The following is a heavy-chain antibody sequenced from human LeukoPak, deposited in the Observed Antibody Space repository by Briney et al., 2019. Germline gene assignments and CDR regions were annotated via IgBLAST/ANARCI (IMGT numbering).Heavy chain of an antibody. Sequence: ASVKVSCRAFGYTFTSYDINWVRQATGQGLEWMGWMNPNSGNTGYAQKFQGRVTITRNTSISTAYMELSSLRSEDTAVYYCARGGRITIFGVVIKHYFDYWGQGTLVTVSS. CDR2: MNPNSGNT. V-gene: IGHV1-8*03. CDR3: ARGGRITIFGVVIKHYFDY. CDR1: GYTFTSYD. D-gene: IGHD3-3*01. J-gene: IGHJ4*02.